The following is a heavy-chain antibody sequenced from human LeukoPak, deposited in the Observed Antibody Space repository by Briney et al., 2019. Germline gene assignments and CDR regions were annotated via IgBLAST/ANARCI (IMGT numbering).Heavy chain of an antibody. CDR2: ISSSSSTI. CDR1: GFTFSSYE. CDR3: AREGYMDV. J-gene: IGHJ6*03. Sequence: GGSLRLSCAASGFTFSSYEMNWVRQAPGKGLEWVSYISSSSSTIYYADSVKGRFTISRDNAKNSLYLQMNSLRAEDTAVYYCAREGYMDVWGKGTTVTVSS. V-gene: IGHV3-48*01.